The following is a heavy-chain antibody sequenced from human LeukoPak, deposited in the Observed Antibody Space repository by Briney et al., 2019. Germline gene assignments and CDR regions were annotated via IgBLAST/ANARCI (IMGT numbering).Heavy chain of an antibody. CDR3: ARWGSWGSSDY. D-gene: IGHD6-13*01. CDR1: GYTFTSYG. Sequence: ALVKASCKAAGYTFTSYGTSWVRQAPGHGLEWMTWISAYNGNTNYTQKLEGRVTMTTVTSTSTAYMELRSLRSDDTAVYYCARWGSWGSSDYWGPGTLVTASS. V-gene: IGHV1-18*01. CDR2: ISAYNGNT. J-gene: IGHJ4*02.